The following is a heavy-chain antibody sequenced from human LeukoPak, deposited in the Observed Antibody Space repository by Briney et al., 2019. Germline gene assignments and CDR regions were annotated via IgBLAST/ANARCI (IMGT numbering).Heavy chain of an antibody. Sequence: GGSLRLSCAASGFTFSNAWMSWVRQAPGKGLEWVGRIKSKTDGGTTDYAAPVKGRLTISRDDSKNTLYLQMNSLKTEDTAVYYCTTVAIVLMVYASPCDYWGQGTLVTVSS. CDR2: IKSKTDGGTT. CDR3: TTVAIVLMVYASPCDY. CDR1: GFTFSNAW. D-gene: IGHD2-8*01. V-gene: IGHV3-15*01. J-gene: IGHJ4*02.